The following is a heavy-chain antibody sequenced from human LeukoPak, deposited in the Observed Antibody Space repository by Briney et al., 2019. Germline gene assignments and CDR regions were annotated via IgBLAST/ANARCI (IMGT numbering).Heavy chain of an antibody. CDR1: GFTFSNAW. D-gene: IGHD6-6*01. CDR3: TRADSSIAARLSRSSIFNYYYDMGV. V-gene: IGHV3-7*01. J-gene: IGHJ6*03. Sequence: GGFLRFSCAASGFTFSNAWMTWVHQAPGKRLERVANIKQDGSEKYYVDSVKGRFTISSDNVKNSLYLQMNSLADEDTAVYYRTRADSSIAARLSRSSIFNYYYDMGVWGKGTTVTVSS. CDR2: IKQDGSEK.